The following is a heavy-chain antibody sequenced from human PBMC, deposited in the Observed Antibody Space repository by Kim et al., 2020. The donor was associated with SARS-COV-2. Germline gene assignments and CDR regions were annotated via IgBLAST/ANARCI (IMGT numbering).Heavy chain of an antibody. CDR3: AKDVSSRDPIDY. Sequence: YYADSVKGRFTISRDNSKNTLYLQMNSLRAEDTAVYYCAKDVSSRDPIDYWGQGTLVTVSS. D-gene: IGHD6-13*01. J-gene: IGHJ4*02. V-gene: IGHV3-30*02.